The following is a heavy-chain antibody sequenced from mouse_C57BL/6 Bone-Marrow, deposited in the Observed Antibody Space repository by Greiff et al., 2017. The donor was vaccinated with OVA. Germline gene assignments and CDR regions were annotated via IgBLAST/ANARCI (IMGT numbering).Heavy chain of an antibody. CDR2: IYPSDSET. Sequence: QVQLQQPGAELVRPGSSVKLSCKASGSTFTSYWLDWVKQRPGQGLEWIGNIYPSDSETHYNQKFKDKATLTVDKSSSTAYMQLSSLTSEDSAVYYCARGYYGSSYSYYFDYWGQGTTLTVSS. CDR3: ARGYYGSSYSYYFDY. J-gene: IGHJ2*01. CDR1: GSTFTSYW. V-gene: IGHV1-61*01. D-gene: IGHD1-1*01.